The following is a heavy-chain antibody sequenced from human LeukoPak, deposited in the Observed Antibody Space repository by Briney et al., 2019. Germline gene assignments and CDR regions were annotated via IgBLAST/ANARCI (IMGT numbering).Heavy chain of an antibody. Sequence: GGSLRLSCASSGFTFSSYAMHRVRQAPGKGLEWVAVISYDESNKYYADSVKGRFTISRDNSKNTLYLQMNSLRAEDTAVYYCASLWFGELFPFDYWGQGTLVTVSS. CDR2: ISYDESNK. V-gene: IGHV3-30*04. J-gene: IGHJ4*02. CDR1: GFTFSSYA. D-gene: IGHD3-10*01. CDR3: ASLWFGELFPFDY.